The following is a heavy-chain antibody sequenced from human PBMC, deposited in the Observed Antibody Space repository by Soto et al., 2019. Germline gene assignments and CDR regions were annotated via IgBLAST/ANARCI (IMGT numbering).Heavy chain of an antibody. CDR3: ARYIPGVRYYGMDV. V-gene: IGHV3-23*01. D-gene: IGHD2-2*01. J-gene: IGHJ6*02. CDR2: IGESGTPT. Sequence: EVQLLESGGGLVQPGGSLRLSCAASGFTFRSYAMKWVRQAPGKGLEWVSLIGESGTPTYYADSVKGRFTISRDNSGNTLFLEMYSLRAEDTVVYYCARYIPGVRYYGMDVWGQGTTVTVSS. CDR1: GFTFRSYA.